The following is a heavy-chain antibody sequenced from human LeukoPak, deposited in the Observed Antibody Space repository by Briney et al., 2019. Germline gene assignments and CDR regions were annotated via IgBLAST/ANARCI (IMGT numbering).Heavy chain of an antibody. CDR3: AKYYYDSSGYYYRAGAFDI. CDR2: ISSSGSTI. Sequence: GGSLRLSCAASGFTFSDYYMSWIRQAPGKGLEWVSYISSSGSTIYYADSVKGRFTISRDNAKNSLYLQMNSLRAEDTAVYYCAKYYYDSSGYYYRAGAFDIWGQGTMVTVSS. J-gene: IGHJ3*02. D-gene: IGHD3-22*01. CDR1: GFTFSDYY. V-gene: IGHV3-11*01.